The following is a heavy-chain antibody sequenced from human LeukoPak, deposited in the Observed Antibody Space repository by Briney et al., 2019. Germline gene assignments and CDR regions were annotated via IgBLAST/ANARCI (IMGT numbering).Heavy chain of an antibody. J-gene: IGHJ3*02. Sequence: GASVKVSCKASGYTFTSYAMHWVRQAPGQRLEWMGWINAYNGNTNYAQKLQGRVTMTTDTSTSTAYMELRSLRSDDTAVYYCARIMITFGGVIVNAFDIWGQGTMVTVSS. V-gene: IGHV1-3*01. CDR3: ARIMITFGGVIVNAFDI. CDR2: INAYNGNT. D-gene: IGHD3-16*02. CDR1: GYTFTSYA.